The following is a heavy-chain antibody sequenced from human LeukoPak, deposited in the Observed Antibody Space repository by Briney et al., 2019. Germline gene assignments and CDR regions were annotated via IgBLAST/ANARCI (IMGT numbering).Heavy chain of an antibody. CDR2: TYYRSKWYN. J-gene: IGHJ3*02. CDR3: ARDRLTSGWSDI. Sequence: SQTLSLTCAISGDSVSTKSAAWNWIRKSPSRGLEWLGRTYYRSKWYNDYADSVKRRITINPDTSRNEFSLHLRSMTFEDAGVYFCARDRLTSGWSDIWGQGTVVSVSS. D-gene: IGHD6-19*01. V-gene: IGHV6-1*01. CDR1: GDSVSTKSAA.